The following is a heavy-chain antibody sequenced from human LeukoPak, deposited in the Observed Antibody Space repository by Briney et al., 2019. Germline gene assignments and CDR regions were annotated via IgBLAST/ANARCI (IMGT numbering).Heavy chain of an antibody. CDR1: GTTFTDNY. CDR2: INPVSGGT. V-gene: IGHV1-2*02. CDR3: ARDRSRVLDY. D-gene: IGHD3-3*01. Sequence: ASVKVSCKASGTTFTDNYMHWVRQATGPGPECMGWINPVSGGTDFAQKFQGMVTFSRDLSITTVYMDLRRLRFDDTAVYYCARDRSRVLDYWGQGTVVTVPS. J-gene: IGHJ4*02.